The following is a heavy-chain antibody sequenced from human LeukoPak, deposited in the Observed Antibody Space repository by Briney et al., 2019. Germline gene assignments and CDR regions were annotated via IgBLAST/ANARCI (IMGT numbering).Heavy chain of an antibody. CDR3: ARDPVGATTSFHY. Sequence: ASVKVSCKASGYTFTSYGISWVRQAPGQGLEWMGWISAYNGNTNYAQKFQGRVTITADKSTSTAYMELSSLRSEDTAVYYCARDPVGATTSFHYWGQGTLVTVSS. D-gene: IGHD1-26*01. V-gene: IGHV1-18*01. CDR2: ISAYNGNT. J-gene: IGHJ4*02. CDR1: GYTFTSYG.